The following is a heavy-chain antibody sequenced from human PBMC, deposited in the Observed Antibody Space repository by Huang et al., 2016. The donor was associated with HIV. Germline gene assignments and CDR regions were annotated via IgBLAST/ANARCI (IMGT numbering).Heavy chain of an antibody. Sequence: QVQLAESGGGVVQPGRSLRLSCAASGFIFNNYAMHWVRQAPGKGLEWVAIIAHDGRHTDYIDAVKGRFTISRDNSKNTLYLQTNSLRPEDTAVYYCARGYSYGYSRDYFDYWGQGTLVTVSS. J-gene: IGHJ4*02. D-gene: IGHD5-18*01. CDR1: GFIFNNYA. CDR2: IAHDGRHT. CDR3: ARGYSYGYSRDYFDY. V-gene: IGHV3-30*03.